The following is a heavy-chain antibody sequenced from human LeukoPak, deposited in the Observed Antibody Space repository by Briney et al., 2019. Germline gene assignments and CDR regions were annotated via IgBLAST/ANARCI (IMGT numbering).Heavy chain of an antibody. D-gene: IGHD1-26*01. CDR1: GFTFSSYA. V-gene: IGHV3-23*01. CDR2: ISGSGGST. CDR3: AKDSSSIVGATRPSPFDY. J-gene: IGHJ4*02. Sequence: GGSLRLSCAASGFTFSSYAMSWVRQAPGKGLEWVSAISGSGGSTYYADSVKGRFTISRDNSKNTLYLQMNSLRAEDTAVYYCAKDSSSIVGATRPSPFDYWGQGTLVTVSS.